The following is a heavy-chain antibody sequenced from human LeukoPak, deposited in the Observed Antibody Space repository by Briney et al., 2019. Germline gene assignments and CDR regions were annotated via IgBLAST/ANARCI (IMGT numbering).Heavy chain of an antibody. D-gene: IGHD6-13*01. CDR2: FDPEDGET. J-gene: IGHJ4*02. CDR3: ATEGEVGSSRYVPLLY. Sequence: ASVKVSCKVSGYTLTELSMHWVRQAPGKGLEWMGGFDPEDGETIYAQKFQGRVTMTEDTSTDTAYMELNSLRSEDTAVYYCATEGEVGSSRYVPLLYWGQGTLVTVSS. CDR1: GYTLTELS. V-gene: IGHV1-24*01.